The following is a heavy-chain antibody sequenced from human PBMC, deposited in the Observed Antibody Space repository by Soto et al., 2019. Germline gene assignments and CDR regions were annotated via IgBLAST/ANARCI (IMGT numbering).Heavy chain of an antibody. CDR2: IDPSDSYT. CDR3: ARATGCSGGSCYSRYYYYYYGMDV. V-gene: IGHV5-10-1*01. Sequence: GESLKISCKGSGYSFTSHWISWVRQMPGKGLEWMGRIDPSDSYTNYSPSFQGHVTISADRSISTAYLQWSSLKASDTAMYYCARATGCSGGSCYSRYYYYYYGMDVWGQGTTVTVSS. J-gene: IGHJ6*02. D-gene: IGHD2-15*01. CDR1: GYSFTSHW.